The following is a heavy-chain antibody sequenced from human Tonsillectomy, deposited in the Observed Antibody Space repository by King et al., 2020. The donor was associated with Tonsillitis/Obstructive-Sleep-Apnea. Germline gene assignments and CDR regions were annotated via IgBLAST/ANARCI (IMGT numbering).Heavy chain of an antibody. Sequence: VQLVESGGGVVQPGRSLRLSCAVSGFTFSSYAMHWVRQAPGKGLEWVSVISYDGSDKYYADSVKGRFTITRDNSKNTLFLQMNSLRAEDTAVYYCARDTPLYGLPGTVYYYYYYMDVWGKGTTVTVSS. D-gene: IGHD2-2*01. CDR1: GFTFSSYA. CDR2: ISYDGSDK. V-gene: IGHV3-30*04. J-gene: IGHJ6*03. CDR3: ARDTPLYGLPGTVYYYYYYMDV.